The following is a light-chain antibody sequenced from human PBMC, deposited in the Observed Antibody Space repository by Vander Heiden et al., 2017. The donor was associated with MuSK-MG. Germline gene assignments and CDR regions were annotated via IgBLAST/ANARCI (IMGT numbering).Light chain of an antibody. V-gene: IGKV1-8*01. CDR1: QGISSY. J-gene: IGKJ3*01. Sequence: AIRMTQSPSSFSASTGDRVTITCRASQGISSYLAWYQQKPGKAPKLLIYAASTLQSGVPSRFSGSGSGTDFTLTISCLQSEDFATYYCQQDYSYPFTFGHGTKVXIK. CDR3: QQDYSYPFT. CDR2: AAS.